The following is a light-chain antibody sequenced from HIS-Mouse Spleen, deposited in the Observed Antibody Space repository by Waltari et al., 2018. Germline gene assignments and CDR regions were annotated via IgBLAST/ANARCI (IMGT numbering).Light chain of an antibody. CDR1: SSDVGGYNY. CDR3: SSYTSSSTGV. CDR2: DVS. Sequence: QSALTQPASVSGSPGQSITIPCPGTSSDVGGYNYFSWYQQHPGKAPKLMIYDVSNRPSGVSNRFSGSKSGNTASLTISGLQAEDEADYYCSSYTSSSTGVFGTGTKVTVL. V-gene: IGLV2-14*03. J-gene: IGLJ1*01.